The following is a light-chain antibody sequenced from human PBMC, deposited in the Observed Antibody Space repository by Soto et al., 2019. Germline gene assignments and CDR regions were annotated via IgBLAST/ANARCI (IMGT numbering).Light chain of an antibody. J-gene: IGKJ3*01. CDR1: QSVSSY. V-gene: IGKV3-11*01. CDR2: DAS. CDR3: QQSYSTPSFT. Sequence: EIVLTQSPATLSLSPGERATLSCRASQSVSSYLAWYQQKPGQAPRLLIYDASNRATGIPARFSGSGSGTDFTLTISSLEPEDFATYYCQQSYSTPSFTFGPGTKVDIK.